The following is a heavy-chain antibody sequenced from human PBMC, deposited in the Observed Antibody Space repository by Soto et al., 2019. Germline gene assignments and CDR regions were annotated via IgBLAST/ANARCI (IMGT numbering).Heavy chain of an antibody. CDR3: ARDIPIDLDYGGNIRAQLGYYYGMDV. J-gene: IGHJ6*02. Sequence: QVQLVQSGAEVKKPGASVKVSCKASGYTFTSYGISWVRQAPGQGLEWMGWISDYNGNTNYAQKLQGRVTMTTDTSTSTAYMELRSLRSDDTAVYYCARDIPIDLDYGGNIRAQLGYYYGMDVWGQGTTVTVSS. V-gene: IGHV1-18*01. CDR1: GYTFTSYG. CDR2: ISDYNGNT. D-gene: IGHD4-17*01.